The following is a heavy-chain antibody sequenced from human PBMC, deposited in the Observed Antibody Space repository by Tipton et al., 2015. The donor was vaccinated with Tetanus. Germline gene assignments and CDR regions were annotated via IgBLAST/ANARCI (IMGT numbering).Heavy chain of an antibody. V-gene: IGHV4-4*02. CDR1: GGYISSSNW. CDR2: IYHRGST. J-gene: IGHJ4*02. Sequence: TLSLTCAVSGGYISSSNWWSWVRQPPGKGLEWIGEIYHRGSTNYTPSITSRVTISVDNSKNRFYRKLSSVTAADTAVYYCAIQGDYFDSSGYHPFDYWGQGTLVTVSS. D-gene: IGHD3-22*01. CDR3: AIQGDYFDSSGYHPFDY.